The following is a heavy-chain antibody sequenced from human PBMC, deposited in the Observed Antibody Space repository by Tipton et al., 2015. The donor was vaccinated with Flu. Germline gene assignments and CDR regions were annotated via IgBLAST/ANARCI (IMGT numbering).Heavy chain of an antibody. J-gene: IGHJ5*02. D-gene: IGHD2-2*01. V-gene: IGHV4-59*08. CDR2: IYYSGST. CDR3: ARSQVYQLSGWFDP. CDR1: GGSISSYY. Sequence: TLSLTCTVSGGSISSYYWSWIRQPPGKGLEWIGYIYYSGSTNYNPSLKSRVTISVDTSKNQFSLKLSSVTAADTAVYYCARSQVYQLSGWFDPWGQGTLVTVSS.